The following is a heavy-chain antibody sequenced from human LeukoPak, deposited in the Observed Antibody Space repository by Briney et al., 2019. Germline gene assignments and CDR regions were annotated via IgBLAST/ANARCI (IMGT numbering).Heavy chain of an antibody. V-gene: IGHV4-34*01. D-gene: IGHD3-10*01. CDR1: GGSFSGYY. Sequence: SETLSLTCAVYGGSFSGYYWSWIRQPPGKGLEWIGEIHHSGSTNYNPSLKSRVTISVDTSKNQFSLKLSSVTAADTAVYFCARENYYGSGSYYKRVEFDYWGQGTLVTVSS. J-gene: IGHJ4*02. CDR3: ARENYYGSGSYYKRVEFDY. CDR2: IHHSGST.